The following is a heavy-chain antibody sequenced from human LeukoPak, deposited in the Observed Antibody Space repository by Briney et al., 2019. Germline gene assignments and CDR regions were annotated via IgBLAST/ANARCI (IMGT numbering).Heavy chain of an antibody. CDR2: IIPILGTT. V-gene: IGHV1-69*11. D-gene: IGHD4-17*01. CDR1: GDTFNRYG. J-gene: IGHJ6*03. CDR3: ARVSSGDYELSYYYAYMDV. Sequence: ASVKVSCKASGDTFNRYGINWVRQAPGQGPEWMGRIIPILGTTNYAQKFQGRVTITTDESTSTAYMELSSLRSEDTAVYYCARVSSGDYELSYYYAYMDVWGKGTTVTVSS.